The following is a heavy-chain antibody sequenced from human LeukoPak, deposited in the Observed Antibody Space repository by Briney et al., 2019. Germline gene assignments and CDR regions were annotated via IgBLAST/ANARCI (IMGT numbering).Heavy chain of an antibody. CDR1: GYTFTGYY. CDR3: ARAMGWELPPSYYYYYMDV. V-gene: IGHV1-2*02. J-gene: IGHJ6*03. Sequence: ASVKVSCKASGYTFTGYYMHWVRQAPGQGLEWMGWINPNSGGTNYAQKFQGRVTMTRDTSISTAYMELSKLRSDDTAVYYCARAMGWELPPSYYYYYMDVWDKGTTVTVSS. D-gene: IGHD1-26*01. CDR2: INPNSGGT.